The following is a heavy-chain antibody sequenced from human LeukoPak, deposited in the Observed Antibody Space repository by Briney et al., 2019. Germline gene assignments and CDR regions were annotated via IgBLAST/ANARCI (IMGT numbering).Heavy chain of an antibody. D-gene: IGHD2-2*01. CDR3: ARDGIVVVPAAKYYYYYMDV. CDR2: ISSSSSYI. CDR1: GFNFSGYS. V-gene: IGHV3-21*01. Sequence: GGSLRLSCTTSGFNFSGYSMNWVRQAPGKGLEWVSSISSSSSYIYYADSVKGRFTISRDNAKNSLYLQMNSLRAEDTAVYYCARDGIVVVPAAKYYYYYMDVWGKGTTVTVSS. J-gene: IGHJ6*03.